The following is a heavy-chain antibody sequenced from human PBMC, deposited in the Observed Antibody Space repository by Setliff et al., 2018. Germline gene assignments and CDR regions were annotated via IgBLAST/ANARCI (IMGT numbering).Heavy chain of an antibody. CDR3: ARGRNVAARLLDS. CDR2: INHTGTT. V-gene: IGHV4-34*01. J-gene: IGHJ4*02. Sequence: SETLSLTCAASGGTFSYYYWTWIRQPPGKGLEWVGEINHTGTTKYNPSLQSRVTISIDTSKDQFSLTVTSVTAADTAMYYCARGRNVAARLLDSWSQGTLVTVSS. CDR1: GGTFSYYY. D-gene: IGHD6-6*01.